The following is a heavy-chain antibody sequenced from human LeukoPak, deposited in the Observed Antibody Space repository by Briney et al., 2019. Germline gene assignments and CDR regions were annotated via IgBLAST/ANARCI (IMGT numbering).Heavy chain of an antibody. D-gene: IGHD3-10*01. V-gene: IGHV3-53*01. Sequence: GGSLRLSCAASGFTVSSNYMSWVRQAPGKGLEWVSVIYSGGSTYYAASMKGRFTISRDDSKNTLYLQMNSLRAEDTAVYYCARVSGYYGSGSYYNHYYYYGMDVWGQGTTVTVSS. CDR2: IYSGGST. CDR3: ARVSGYYGSGSYYNHYYYYGMDV. J-gene: IGHJ6*02. CDR1: GFTVSSNY.